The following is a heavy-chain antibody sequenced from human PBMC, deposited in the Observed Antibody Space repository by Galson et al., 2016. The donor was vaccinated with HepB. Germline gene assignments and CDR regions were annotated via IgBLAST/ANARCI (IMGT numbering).Heavy chain of an antibody. V-gene: IGHV6-1*01. J-gene: IGHJ1*01. CDR3: ARDTSTWDGLGIEYFHH. Sequence: CAISGDSVSSNDAIWNWIRQSPSRGLEWLGRTYYRSKWYNHYAVSVKSRITIDPDTSRNQISLQLNSVTPEDTAVYYCARDTSTWDGLGIEYFHHWGQGTLVTVSS. CDR2: TYYRSKWYN. D-gene: IGHD2-2*01. CDR1: GDSVSSNDAI.